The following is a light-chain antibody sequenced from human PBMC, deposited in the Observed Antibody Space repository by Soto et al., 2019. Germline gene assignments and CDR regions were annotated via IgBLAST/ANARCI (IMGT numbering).Light chain of an antibody. CDR1: SRDVGSYNL. Sequence: QSALTQPASVSRSPGQSITISCTGTSRDVGSYNLVSWYQQHPGKAPKLMIYEGSKRPSGVSNRFSGSKSGNTASLTISGLQAEDEADYYCCSYAGSSTSVVFGGGTKLTVL. J-gene: IGLJ2*01. CDR2: EGS. V-gene: IGLV2-23*01. CDR3: CSYAGSSTSVV.